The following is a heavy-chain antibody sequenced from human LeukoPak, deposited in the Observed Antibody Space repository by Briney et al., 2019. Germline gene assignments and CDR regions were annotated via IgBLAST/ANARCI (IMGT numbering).Heavy chain of an antibody. CDR3: ARVTYDILTGGLYYYYGMDV. Sequence: ASVKVSCKASGYTFTGYYMHWVRQAPGQGLEWMGWINPNSGGTNYAQKFQGRVTMTRDTSISTAYMELSRLRSDDTAVYYCARVTYDILTGGLYYYYGMDVWGQGTTVTVSS. D-gene: IGHD3-9*01. CDR2: INPNSGGT. J-gene: IGHJ6*02. V-gene: IGHV1-2*02. CDR1: GYTFTGYY.